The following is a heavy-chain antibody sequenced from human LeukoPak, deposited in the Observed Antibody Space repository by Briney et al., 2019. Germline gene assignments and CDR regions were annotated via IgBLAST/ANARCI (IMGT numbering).Heavy chain of an antibody. J-gene: IGHJ4*02. Sequence: GGSLRLSRVSSGLTFRTKWMHGVRQAPGKGLAWVARINHDGSIRTYANSVQGRVTISRDTAKDTLFLQMNSLRAEDTAVYYCAKEARVGAALQYWGQGTPVTVSS. CDR3: AKEARVGAALQY. V-gene: IGHV3-74*03. CDR1: GLTFRTKW. CDR2: INHDGSIR. D-gene: IGHD1-26*01.